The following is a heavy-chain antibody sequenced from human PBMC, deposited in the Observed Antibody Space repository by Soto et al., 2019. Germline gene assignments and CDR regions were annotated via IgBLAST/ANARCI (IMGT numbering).Heavy chain of an antibody. CDR1: GFTFSSYS. D-gene: IGHD6-13*01. V-gene: IGHV3-21*01. CDR2: ISSSSSYI. Sequence: GGSLRLSCAASGFTFSSYSMNWIRQAPGKGLEWVSSISSSSSYIYYADSVRGRFTISRDNAKNSLYLQMNSLRAEDTAVYYCARDYGAAALWHWGQGTLVTVSS. J-gene: IGHJ1*01. CDR3: ARDYGAAALWH.